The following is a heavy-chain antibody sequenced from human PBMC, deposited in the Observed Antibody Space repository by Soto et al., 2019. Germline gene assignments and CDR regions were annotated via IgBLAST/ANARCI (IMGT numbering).Heavy chain of an antibody. CDR3: SRFIMVGGWFDPNYYHGMDV. Sequence: QVQLVQSGAEVKKPGASVTVSCKTSGYTFSNYGINWVRQAPGQGLEWMGWISGYNGNTNYAQTVQGRVTMTTDTSTGTVYMELRRLKSDDTAIYYCSRFIMVGGWFDPNYYHGMDVWGQGTTVTVSS. V-gene: IGHV1-18*01. CDR2: ISGYNGNT. J-gene: IGHJ6*02. CDR1: GYTFSNYG. D-gene: IGHD6-19*01.